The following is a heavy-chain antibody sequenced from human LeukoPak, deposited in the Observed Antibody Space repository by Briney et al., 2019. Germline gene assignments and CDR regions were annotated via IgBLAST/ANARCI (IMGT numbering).Heavy chain of an antibody. V-gene: IGHV3-23*01. CDR1: GFTFSSYA. Sequence: GGSLRLSCTASGFTFSSYAMSWVRQAPGKGLEWVSAISGSGASTYYADSVKGRFTISRDNSKNTLYLQMNSLRVDDTAAYYCAKDGDGSWGGYWNWVRPWGQGTLVNGSS. CDR3: AKDGDGSWGGYWNWVRP. CDR2: ISGSGAST. D-gene: IGHD3-3*01. J-gene: IGHJ5*02.